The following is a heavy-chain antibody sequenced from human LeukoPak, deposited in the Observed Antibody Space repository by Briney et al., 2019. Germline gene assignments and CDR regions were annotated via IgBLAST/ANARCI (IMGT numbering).Heavy chain of an antibody. J-gene: IGHJ5*02. D-gene: IGHD3-22*01. V-gene: IGHV4-61*08. CDR1: GGSVSSGGYY. CDR3: ARTYYDSGFDP. Sequence: SETLSLTCTVSGGSVSSGGYYWSWIRQPPGKGLEWIGYIYYSGSTNYNPSLKSRVTISVDTSKNQFSLKLSSVTAADTAVYYCARTYYDSGFDPWGQGTLVTVSS. CDR2: IYYSGST.